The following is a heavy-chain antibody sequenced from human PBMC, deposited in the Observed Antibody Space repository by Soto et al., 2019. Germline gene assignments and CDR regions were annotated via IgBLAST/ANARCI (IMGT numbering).Heavy chain of an antibody. CDR2: INAGNGNT. D-gene: IGHD6-13*01. CDR1: GYTFTTYA. Sequence: ASVKVSCKASGYTFTTYALHWVRQAPGQRLEWMGWINAGNGNTKYSQKFQARVTITRDTSASTTYMELSSLTSEDTAVYYCARGSSPVDFDYWGQGTLVTVSS. CDR3: ARGSSPVDFDY. J-gene: IGHJ4*02. V-gene: IGHV1-3*01.